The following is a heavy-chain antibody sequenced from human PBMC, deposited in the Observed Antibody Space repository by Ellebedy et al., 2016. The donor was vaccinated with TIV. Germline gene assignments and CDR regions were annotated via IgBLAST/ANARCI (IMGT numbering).Heavy chain of an antibody. CDR3: ARGVRYFDWWGDNWFDP. Sequence: MPSETLSLTCAVYGGSFSGYYWSWIRHPPGKGLAWIGEINHSGRTNYNPSLKSRLTMSVDTSKNQFSLNLTSVTAADTAVYYCARGVRYFDWWGDNWFDPWGQGTLVTVSS. J-gene: IGHJ5*02. V-gene: IGHV4-34*01. CDR2: INHSGRT. CDR1: GGSFSGYY. D-gene: IGHD3-9*01.